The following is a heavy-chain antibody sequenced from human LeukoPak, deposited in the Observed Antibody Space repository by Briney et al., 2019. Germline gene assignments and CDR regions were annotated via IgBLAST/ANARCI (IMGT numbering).Heavy chain of an antibody. Sequence: GGSLRLSCAASGFTFSSYWMNWVRQAPGKGLDWVSSIDKSGDGAFYADSVKGRFTISRDNSKNTLYLQMNSLRREDTAVYYCARRGGTSGWGAFDIWGQGTMVTVSS. V-gene: IGHV3-23*01. CDR3: ARRGGTSGWGAFDI. D-gene: IGHD2-2*01. CDR2: IDKSGDGA. J-gene: IGHJ3*02. CDR1: GFTFSSYW.